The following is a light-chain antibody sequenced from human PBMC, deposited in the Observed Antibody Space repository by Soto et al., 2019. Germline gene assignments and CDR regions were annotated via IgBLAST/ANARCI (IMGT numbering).Light chain of an antibody. CDR1: KSVATY. J-gene: IGKJ4*01. CDR3: QQYSVWPLVT. V-gene: IGKV3-15*01. CDR2: GAS. Sequence: EIVMTQSPATLSVSPGERATLSCRASKSVATYLAWYQQKPGQTPRLLIFGASTRATGIPARFSGSGSGSEFTLTISSLQSEDFAVYSCQQYSVWPLVTFGGGTKVEIK.